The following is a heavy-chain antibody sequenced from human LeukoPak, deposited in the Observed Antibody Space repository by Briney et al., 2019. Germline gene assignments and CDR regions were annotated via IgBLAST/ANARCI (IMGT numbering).Heavy chain of an antibody. Sequence: ASVKVSCKASGGTFSSYAISWVRQAPGQGLEWMGGIIPIFGTANYAQEFQGRVTITTDESTSTAYMELSSLRSEDTAVYYCARDLGYYDSSLYYMDVWGKGTTVTVSS. CDR2: IIPIFGTA. D-gene: IGHD3-22*01. J-gene: IGHJ6*03. V-gene: IGHV1-69*05. CDR3: ARDLGYYDSSLYYMDV. CDR1: GGTFSSYA.